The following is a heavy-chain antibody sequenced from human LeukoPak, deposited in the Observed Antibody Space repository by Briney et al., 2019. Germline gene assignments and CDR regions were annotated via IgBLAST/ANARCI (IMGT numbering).Heavy chain of an antibody. CDR2: ISDSGGST. D-gene: IGHD3-10*01. Sequence: GGSLRLSCAASGFTFSSHAMSWVRQAPGKGLEWVSAISDSGGSTYYADSVKGRFTISRDNSKNTLYLQMNSLRAEDTAVYYCAKDRSGLELDYWGQGALVTVSS. V-gene: IGHV3-23*01. J-gene: IGHJ4*02. CDR3: AKDRSGLELDY. CDR1: GFTFSSHA.